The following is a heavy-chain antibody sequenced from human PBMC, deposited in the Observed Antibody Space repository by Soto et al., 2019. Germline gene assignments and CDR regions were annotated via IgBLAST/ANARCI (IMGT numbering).Heavy chain of an antibody. D-gene: IGHD4-4*01. CDR1: GDSVSSNSAT. CDR3: ARLTGNSWLDS. CDR2: TYYRSKWYN. V-gene: IGHV6-1*01. J-gene: IGHJ5*01. Sequence: SQTLSLTCAISGDSVSSNSATWTWIRQSPSRGLEWLGRTYYRSKWYNDYAVSVKSRITINPDTSNNQLSLQLNSVTPDDTAVYYCARLTGNSWLDSWGQGTLVTVSS.